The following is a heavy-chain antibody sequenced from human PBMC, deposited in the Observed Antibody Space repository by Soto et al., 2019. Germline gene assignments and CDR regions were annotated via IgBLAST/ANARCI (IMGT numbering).Heavy chain of an antibody. D-gene: IGHD3-10*01. CDR1: GFTFSSYE. J-gene: IGHJ4*02. CDR3: ASLAPYYGSGSYDY. V-gene: IGHV3-48*03. CDR2: ISSSGSTI. Sequence: GGSLRLSCAASGFTFSSYEMNWVRQAPGKGLEWVSYISSSGSTIYYADYVKGRFTISRDNAKNSLYLQMNSLRAEDTAVYYCASLAPYYGSGSYDYWGQGTLVTVSS.